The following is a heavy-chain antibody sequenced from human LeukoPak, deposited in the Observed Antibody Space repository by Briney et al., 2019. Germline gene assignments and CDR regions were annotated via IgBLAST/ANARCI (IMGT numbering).Heavy chain of an antibody. CDR1: GYTLTELS. V-gene: IGHV1-24*01. J-gene: IGHJ4*02. D-gene: IGHD6-13*01. CDR2: FDPEDGET. Sequence: ASVKVSCKVSGYTLTELSMHWVRQAPGKGLEWVGGFDPEDGETIYAQKFQGRVTMTEDTSTDTAYMELSSLRSEDTAVYYCATLPGIAAAGYFDYWGQGTLVTVSS. CDR3: ATLPGIAAAGYFDY.